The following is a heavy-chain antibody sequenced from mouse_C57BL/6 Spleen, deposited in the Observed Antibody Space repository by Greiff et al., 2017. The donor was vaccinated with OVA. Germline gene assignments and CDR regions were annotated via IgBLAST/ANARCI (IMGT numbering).Heavy chain of an antibody. D-gene: IGHD1-1*01. J-gene: IGHJ2*01. CDR1: GFTFSSYT. V-gene: IGHV5-9*01. CDR2: ISGGGGNT. Sequence: EVMLVESGGGLVKPGGSLKLSCAASGFTFSSYTMSWVRQTPEKRLEWVATISGGGGNTYYPDSVKGRFTISRDNAKNTLYLQMSSLRSEDTALYYCARQITTVVHFDYWGQGTTLTVSS. CDR3: ARQITTVVHFDY.